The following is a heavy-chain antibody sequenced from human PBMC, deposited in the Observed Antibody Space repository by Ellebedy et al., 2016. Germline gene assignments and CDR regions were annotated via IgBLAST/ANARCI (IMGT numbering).Heavy chain of an antibody. V-gene: IGHV1-2*02. Sequence: ALVKVSCXASGYTFTGYYMHWVRQAPGQGLEWMGWINPNSGGTNYAQKFQGRVTMTRDTSISTAYMELSRLRSDDTAVYYCARGYNWNDVLNWFNPWGQGTLVTVSS. CDR3: ARGYNWNDVLNWFNP. D-gene: IGHD1-1*01. CDR2: INPNSGGT. CDR1: GYTFTGYY. J-gene: IGHJ5*02.